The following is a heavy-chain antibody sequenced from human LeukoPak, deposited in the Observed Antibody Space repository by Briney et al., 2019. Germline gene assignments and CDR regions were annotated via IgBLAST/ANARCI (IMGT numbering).Heavy chain of an antibody. J-gene: IGHJ2*01. CDR2: IYYSGST. Sequence: PSETLSLTCTVSGGSISSSSYYWGWIRQPPGKGLEWIGSIYYSGSTYYNPSLKSRVTISVDTSKNQFSLKLSSVTAADTAVYYCARGPLDYGDYWYFDLWGRGTLVTVSS. CDR3: ARGPLDYGDYWYFDL. CDR1: GGSISSSSYY. V-gene: IGHV4-39*07. D-gene: IGHD4-17*01.